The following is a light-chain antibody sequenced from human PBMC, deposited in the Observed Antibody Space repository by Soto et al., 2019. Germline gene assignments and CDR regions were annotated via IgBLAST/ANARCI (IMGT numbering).Light chain of an antibody. Sequence: IVLTQSPGTLSLSPGERATLSCRARQSGSNNYLAWYQQKHGQAPRLIIYGASNRATGIPDRFSGSGSGTDFTLTISRLEPEDFAVYYCQQYGSSGTFGQGTKVDIK. CDR1: QSGSNNY. V-gene: IGKV3-20*01. CDR3: QQYGSSGT. J-gene: IGKJ1*01. CDR2: GAS.